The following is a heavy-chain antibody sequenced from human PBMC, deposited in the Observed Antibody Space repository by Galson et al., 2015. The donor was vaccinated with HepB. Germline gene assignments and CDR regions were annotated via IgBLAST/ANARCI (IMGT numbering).Heavy chain of an antibody. D-gene: IGHD3-22*01. CDR3: ARVYYFDSSAYSL. CDR2: ISSSSTYI. Sequence: SLRLSCAASGFTFSNYNMNWVRQAPGKGLEWVPSISSSSTYIFYADSVKGRFTISRDNAKNSLYLQLNSLRAEDTAVYYCARVYYFDSSAYSLWGQGTLVTVSS. CDR1: GFTFSNYN. V-gene: IGHV3-21*01. J-gene: IGHJ4*02.